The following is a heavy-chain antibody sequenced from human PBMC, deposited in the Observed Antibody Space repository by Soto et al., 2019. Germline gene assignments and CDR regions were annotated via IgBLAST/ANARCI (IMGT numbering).Heavy chain of an antibody. CDR3: ARDWGSSGWHI. CDR2: IYFTGTT. J-gene: IGHJ4*02. CDR1: GHSLSSGGYY. V-gene: IGHV4-31*03. D-gene: IGHD6-19*01. Sequence: SETLSLTCTVSGHSLSSGGYYWSWIRQHPGKGLEWVGYIYFTGTTLYNPSLKSRLAISVDTSKNQFSLKLTSVTAADTAVYYCARDWGSSGWHIWGQGVLVTVSS.